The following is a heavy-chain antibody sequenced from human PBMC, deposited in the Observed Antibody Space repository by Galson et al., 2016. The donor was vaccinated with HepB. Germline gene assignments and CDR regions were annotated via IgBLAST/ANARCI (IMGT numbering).Heavy chain of an antibody. Sequence: SETLSLTCTVSGDSISIRGYYWAWIRQPPGKGLEWIGSIYYSGNTHNNPSLKTRVSMPVDTSKNHFSLELSSVTAADTAVYYCARRTLQPSFDYWGQGTPVSVSS. CDR3: ARRTLQPSFDY. CDR1: GDSISIRGYY. D-gene: IGHD1-14*01. CDR2: IYYSGNT. V-gene: IGHV4-39*02. J-gene: IGHJ4*02.